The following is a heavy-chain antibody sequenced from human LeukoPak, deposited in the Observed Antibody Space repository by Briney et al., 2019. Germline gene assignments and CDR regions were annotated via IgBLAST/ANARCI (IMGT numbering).Heavy chain of an antibody. CDR3: ARGYCSGGSCSVHFDY. CDR1: GGSFSGYY. D-gene: IGHD2-15*01. J-gene: IGHJ4*02. CDR2: INHSGST. V-gene: IGHV4-34*01. Sequence: SETLSLTCAVYGGSFSGYYWSWLRQPPGKGLEWIGEINHSGSTNYNPSLKSRVTISVDTSKNQFSLKLSSVTAADTAVYYCARGYCSGGSCSVHFDYWGQGTLVTVSS.